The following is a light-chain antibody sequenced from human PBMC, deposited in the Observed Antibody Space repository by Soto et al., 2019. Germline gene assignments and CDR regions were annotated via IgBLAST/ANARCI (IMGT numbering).Light chain of an antibody. CDR3: QHYGAAPIT. Sequence: EIVLAQSPGTLSLSPGERATLSCRASQSVSSANLAWYQQKPGQAPRLLISGASSRATGIPDRFSGSGSGTDFTLTISRLEPADFALYYCQHYGAAPITFGQGTRLE. CDR2: GAS. V-gene: IGKV3-20*01. CDR1: QSVSSAN. J-gene: IGKJ5*01.